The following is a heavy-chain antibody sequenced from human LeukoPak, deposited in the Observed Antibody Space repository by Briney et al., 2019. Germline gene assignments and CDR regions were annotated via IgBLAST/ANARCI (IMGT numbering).Heavy chain of an antibody. CDR2: ISGSGGNT. CDR1: GFTFSSYA. Sequence: GGSLRLSCAASGFTFSSYAVSWVRQAPGKGLEWVSAISGSGGNTYYTDSVKGRFTISRDNSKNTLYLQMNSLRAEDTAVYYCAKEGYNWTPAGYFDYWGQGTLVTVSS. D-gene: IGHD1-20*01. CDR3: AKEGYNWTPAGYFDY. V-gene: IGHV3-23*01. J-gene: IGHJ4*02.